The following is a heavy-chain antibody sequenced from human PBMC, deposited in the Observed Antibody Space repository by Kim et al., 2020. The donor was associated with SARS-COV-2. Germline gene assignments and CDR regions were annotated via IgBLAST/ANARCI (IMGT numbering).Heavy chain of an antibody. J-gene: IGHJ6*02. V-gene: IGHV3-23*01. D-gene: IGHD6-13*01. Sequence: GGSLRLSCAASGFTFSSYAMSWVRQAPGKGLEWVSAISGSGGSTYYADSVKGRFTISRDNSKNTLYLQMNSLRAEDTAVYYCAKPALSQLVQKSRGNYYYGMDVWGQGTTVTVSS. CDR2: ISGSGGST. CDR3: AKPALSQLVQKSRGNYYYGMDV. CDR1: GFTFSSYA.